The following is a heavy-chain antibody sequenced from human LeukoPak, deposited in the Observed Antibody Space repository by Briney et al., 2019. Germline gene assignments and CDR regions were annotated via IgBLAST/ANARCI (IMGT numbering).Heavy chain of an antibody. CDR2: FDPEDGET. CDR3: ATDSRMDTAMVYPPYYFDY. D-gene: IGHD5-18*01. J-gene: IGHJ4*02. Sequence: PGGSLRLSCAASGFTFSSYGMHWVRQAPGKGLEWMGGFDPEDGETIYAQKFQGRVTMTEDTSTDTAYMELSSLRSEDTAVYYCATDSRMDTAMVYPPYYFDYWGQGTLVTVSS. V-gene: IGHV1-24*01. CDR1: GFTFSSYG.